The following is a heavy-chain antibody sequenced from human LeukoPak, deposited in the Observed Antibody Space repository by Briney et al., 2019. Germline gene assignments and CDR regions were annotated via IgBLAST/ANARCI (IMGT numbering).Heavy chain of an antibody. CDR2: ISSSSSTI. D-gene: IGHD6-19*01. CDR1: GFTFSSYS. CDR3: ARDRSSLVWLVALFDY. V-gene: IGHV3-48*01. Sequence: HSGGSLRLSCAASGFTFSSYSMNWVRQAPGKGLEWVSYISSSSSTIYYADSVEGRFTISRDNAKNSLYLQMNSLRAEDTAVYYCARDRSSLVWLVALFDYWGQGTLVTVSS. J-gene: IGHJ4*02.